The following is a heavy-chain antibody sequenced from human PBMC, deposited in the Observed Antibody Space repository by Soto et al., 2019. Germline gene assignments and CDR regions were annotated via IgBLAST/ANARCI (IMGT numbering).Heavy chain of an antibody. J-gene: IGHJ6*02. CDR3: ARLWRLPPYYYYGMDV. D-gene: IGHD2-21*02. CDR1: GYSFTSYW. CDR2: IYPGDSDT. Sequence: GESLKISCKVSGYSFTSYWIGCVRQMTGKGLEWMGIIYPGDSDTRYSPSFQGQVTISADKSISTAYLQWSSLKASDTAMYYCARLWRLPPYYYYGMDVWGQGTTVTVSS. V-gene: IGHV5-51*01.